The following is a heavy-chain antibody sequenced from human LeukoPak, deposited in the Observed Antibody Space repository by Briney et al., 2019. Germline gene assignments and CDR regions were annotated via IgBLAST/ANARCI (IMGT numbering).Heavy chain of an antibody. Sequence: SETLSLTCTVSGGSISSSSYYWGWIRQPPGTGLEWIGSIYYSGSTYYNPSLKSRVTISVDTSKNQFSLKLSSVTAADTAVYYCARNYDFWSGYFDYWGQGTLVTVSS. D-gene: IGHD3-3*01. CDR1: GGSISSSSYY. CDR2: IYYSGST. CDR3: ARNYDFWSGYFDY. J-gene: IGHJ4*02. V-gene: IGHV4-39*07.